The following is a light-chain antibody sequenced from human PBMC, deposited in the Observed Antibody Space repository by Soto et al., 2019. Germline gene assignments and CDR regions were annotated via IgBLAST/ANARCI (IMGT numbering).Light chain of an antibody. Sequence: ELVLTQSPATLSLSPGERATLSCRASQSVSSYLAWYQQKPGQAPRLLIYDASNRATGIPARFSGRGSATDLTLNISSLEPEAFAVYYCQQRSNWPPWTFGQGNKVEIK. V-gene: IGKV3-11*01. J-gene: IGKJ1*01. CDR3: QQRSNWPPWT. CDR1: QSVSSY. CDR2: DAS.